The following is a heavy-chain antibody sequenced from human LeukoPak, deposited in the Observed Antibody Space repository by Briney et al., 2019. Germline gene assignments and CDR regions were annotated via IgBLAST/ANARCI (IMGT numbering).Heavy chain of an antibody. CDR1: GFTVSSNY. Sequence: QPGGSLRLSCAASGFTVSSNYMSWVRQAPGKGLEWVSVIYSGGSTYYADSVKGRFTISRENAKNSLYLLMSSLRAEDTAVYYCARQKTPRGNFDYWGQGTLVTVSS. D-gene: IGHD1-26*01. CDR2: IYSGGST. J-gene: IGHJ4*02. CDR3: ARQKTPRGNFDY. V-gene: IGHV3-53*01.